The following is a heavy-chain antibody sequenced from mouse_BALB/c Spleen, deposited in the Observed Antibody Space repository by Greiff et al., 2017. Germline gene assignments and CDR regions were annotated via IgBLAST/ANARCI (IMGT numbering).Heavy chain of an antibody. D-gene: IGHD2-12*01. CDR2: IDPANGNT. V-gene: IGHV14-3*02. Sequence: EVQLQQSGAELVKPGASVKLSCTASGFNIKDTYMHWVKQRPEQGLEWIGRIDPANGNTKYDPKFQGKATITADTSSNTAYLQLSSLTSEDTAVYYCARDDDGYAMDYWGQGTSVTVSS. CDR3: ARDDDGYAMDY. J-gene: IGHJ4*01. CDR1: GFNIKDTY.